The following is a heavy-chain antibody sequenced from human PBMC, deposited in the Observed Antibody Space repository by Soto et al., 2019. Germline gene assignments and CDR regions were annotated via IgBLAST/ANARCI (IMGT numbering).Heavy chain of an antibody. V-gene: IGHV3-23*01. J-gene: IGHJ5*02. CDR3: AKHAEYQLVSWFDP. CDR2: ISAGGGNT. D-gene: IGHD2-2*01. CDR1: GFSFSTFA. Sequence: EVQLLESGGGLVQPGGSLRLSCAVSGFSFSTFAMSWVRQAPGKGLEWVSGISAGGGNTYYADSVRGRFTISRDNSKDRLCLQITSLRAEDTAFYYCAKHAEYQLVSWFDPWGQGTLVTVSS.